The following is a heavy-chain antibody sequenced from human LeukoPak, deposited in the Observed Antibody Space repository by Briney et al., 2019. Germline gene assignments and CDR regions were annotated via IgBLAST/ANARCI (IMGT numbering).Heavy chain of an antibody. V-gene: IGHV3-30-3*01. J-gene: IGHJ4*02. D-gene: IGHD3-3*01. CDR2: ISYDGSNK. CDR3: ARDDTHYDFWSGYYLDLGY. Sequence: GGSLRLSCAASGFTFSSYAMHWVRQAPGKGLEWVAVISYDGSNKYYADSVKGRFTISRDNSKNTLYLQMNSLRAEDTAVYYCARDDTHYDFWSGYYLDLGYWGQGTLVTVSS. CDR1: GFTFSSYA.